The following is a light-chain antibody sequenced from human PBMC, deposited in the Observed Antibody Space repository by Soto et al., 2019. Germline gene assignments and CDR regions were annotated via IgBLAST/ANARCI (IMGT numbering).Light chain of an antibody. CDR1: SSNIGSNH. CDR2: RNN. Sequence: SVLTPPPSASGTPGQTVTLSCSGSSSNIGSNHVYWYQQFPGTAPKLLIYRNNQRPSGVPDRFSGSKSGTSASLAISGLRSEDEADYYCAAWDDTLSGHVVFGGGTKLTVL. J-gene: IGLJ2*01. CDR3: AAWDDTLSGHVV. V-gene: IGLV1-47*01.